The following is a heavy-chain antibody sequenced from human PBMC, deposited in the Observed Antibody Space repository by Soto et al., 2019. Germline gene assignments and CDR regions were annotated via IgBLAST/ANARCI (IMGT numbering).Heavy chain of an antibody. D-gene: IGHD1-26*01. CDR2: IIPIFGTA. J-gene: IGHJ3*02. CDR3: ARDRRLPWRNGVGDAFDI. Sequence: GASVKVSCKASGGTFSSYAISWVRQAPGQGLEWMGGIIPIFGTANYAQKFQGRVTITADKSTSTAYMELSSLRSEDTAVYYCARDRRLPWRNGVGDAFDIWGQGTMVTVSS. CDR1: GGTFSSYA. V-gene: IGHV1-69*06.